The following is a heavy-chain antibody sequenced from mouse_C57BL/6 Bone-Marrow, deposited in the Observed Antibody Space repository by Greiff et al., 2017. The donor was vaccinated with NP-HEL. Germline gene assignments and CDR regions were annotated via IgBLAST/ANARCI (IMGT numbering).Heavy chain of an antibody. CDR3: ARSAYYSNYGPYYYAMDY. CDR2: IDPSDCYT. D-gene: IGHD2-5*01. V-gene: IGHV1-50*01. Sequence: QVQLQQPGAELVKPGASVKLSCKASGYTFTSYWMQWVKQRPGQGLEWIGEIDPSDCYTNYNQKFKGKATLTVDTSSSTAYMQLSSLTSEDSAVYYCARSAYYSNYGPYYYAMDYWGQGTSVTVSS. CDR1: GYTFTSYW. J-gene: IGHJ4*01.